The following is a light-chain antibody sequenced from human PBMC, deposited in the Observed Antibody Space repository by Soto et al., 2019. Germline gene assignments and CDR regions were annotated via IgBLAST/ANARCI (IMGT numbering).Light chain of an antibody. CDR3: QQYNNWPPLT. CDR1: QSLSNN. CDR2: GAS. V-gene: IGKV3-15*01. Sequence: EIVMTQSPATLSVSPGERATLSCRPSQSLSNNLAWYQQKPGQAPRLLMYGASTRATGIPARFSGSGSGTEFTLTISSLQSEDFAVYYCQQYNNWPPLTFGGGTKVEIK. J-gene: IGKJ4*01.